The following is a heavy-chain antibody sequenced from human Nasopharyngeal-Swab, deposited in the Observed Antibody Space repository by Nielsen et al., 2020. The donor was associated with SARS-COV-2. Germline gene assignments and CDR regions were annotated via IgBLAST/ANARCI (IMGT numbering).Heavy chain of an antibody. CDR2: IVGRRDNK. CDR1: AFTFSDYY. CDR3: APLGATRYNDAFDI. J-gene: IGHJ3*02. Sequence: GESLKISCAASAFTFSDYYMSWIRQAPGKGLEWVSSIVGRRDNKYYADLVKGRFTISRDNAKNSLYLQMNSLRAEDTALYYCAPLGATRYNDAFDIWGQGTMVTVSS. V-gene: IGHV3-11*03. D-gene: IGHD1-26*01.